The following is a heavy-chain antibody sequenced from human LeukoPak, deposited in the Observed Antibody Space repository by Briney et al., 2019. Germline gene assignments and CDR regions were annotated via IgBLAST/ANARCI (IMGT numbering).Heavy chain of an antibody. Sequence: GGSLRLSCAASGFTVSSNYMSWVRQAPGKGLEWVSVIYSGGSTYYADSVKGRFTISRDNSKSTLYLQMNSLRDDDSAAYFCARVYLERLTAGYFDHWGQGTQVTVSP. D-gene: IGHD2-8*01. J-gene: IGHJ4*02. CDR2: IYSGGST. CDR1: GFTVSSNY. CDR3: ARVYLERLTAGYFDH. V-gene: IGHV3-53*05.